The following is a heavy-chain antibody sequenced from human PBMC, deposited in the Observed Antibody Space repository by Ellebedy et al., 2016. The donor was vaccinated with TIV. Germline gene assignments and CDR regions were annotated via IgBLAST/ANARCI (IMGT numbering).Heavy chain of an antibody. J-gene: IGHJ4*02. V-gene: IGHV1-3*01. Sequence: ASVKVSCKASGYTFTSYGLSWVRQAPGQRLEWMGRINGGNGNTEYSQKFQGRVAMTRDTSASTAYMELSGLTSEDTAVYFCARVSGYSGYNTYDYWGQGTLVTVSS. CDR3: ARVSGYSGYNTYDY. CDR1: GYTFTSYG. CDR2: INGGNGNT. D-gene: IGHD5-12*01.